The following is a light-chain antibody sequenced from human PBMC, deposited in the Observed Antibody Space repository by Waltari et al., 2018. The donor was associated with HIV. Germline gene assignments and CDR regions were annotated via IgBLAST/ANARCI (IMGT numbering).Light chain of an antibody. CDR1: TGVVTSAPW. V-gene: IGLV7-46*01. CDR3: SLSFGGAAV. Sequence: QAVVTPEPSLTVSPGGTVTPTCRPSTGVVTSAPWPYWFQQKPGQAPRPLIYDTTNKHTWTPARFSGSLLGGKAVLTLSGAQPEDEADYYCSLSFGGAAVFGGGTHVTVL. CDR2: DTT. J-gene: IGLJ2*01.